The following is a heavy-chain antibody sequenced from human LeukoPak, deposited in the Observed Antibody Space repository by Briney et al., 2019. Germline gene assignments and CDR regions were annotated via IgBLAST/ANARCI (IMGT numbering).Heavy chain of an antibody. V-gene: IGHV4-59*08. J-gene: IGHJ4*02. D-gene: IGHD2-8*01. CDR2: IYYSGST. CDR3: ARHRDCSNGICYLSYFDA. Sequence: PSETLSLTCTVSGGSISSYYWSWIRQPPGKGLEWIGYIYYSGSTNYNPSLKSRVTTSLDTSKNQFALKLSSVTAADTAVYYCARHRDCSNGICYLSYFDAWGQGTLVTVSS. CDR1: GGSISSYY.